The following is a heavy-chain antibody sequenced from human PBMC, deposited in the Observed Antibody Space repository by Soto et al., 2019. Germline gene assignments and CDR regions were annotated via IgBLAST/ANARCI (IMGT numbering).Heavy chain of an antibody. CDR1: GGSISSGDYY. J-gene: IGHJ6*02. CDR3: ARDSVGVRYYYYGMDV. CDR2: IYYSGST. V-gene: IGHV4-30-4*01. Sequence: NPSETLSLTCTVSGGSISSGDYYWSWIRQPPGKGLEWIGYIYYSGSTYYNPSLKSRVTISVDTSKNQFSLKLSSVTAADTAVYYCARDSVGVRYYYYGMDVWGQGTTVTVSS. D-gene: IGHD3-10*01.